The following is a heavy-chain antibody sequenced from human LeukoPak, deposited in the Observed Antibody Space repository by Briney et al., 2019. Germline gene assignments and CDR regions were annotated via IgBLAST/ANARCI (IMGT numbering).Heavy chain of an antibody. CDR3: AREGIELPDY. V-gene: IGHV1-46*01. CDR2: INPSGGST. J-gene: IGHJ4*02. D-gene: IGHD1-26*01. Sequence: ASVKVSRKASGYTFTSYYMHWVRQAPGQGLEWMGIINPSGGSTSYAQKFQGRVTMTRGMSTSTVYMELSSLRSEDTAVYYCAREGIELPDYWGQGTLVTVSS. CDR1: GYTFTSYY.